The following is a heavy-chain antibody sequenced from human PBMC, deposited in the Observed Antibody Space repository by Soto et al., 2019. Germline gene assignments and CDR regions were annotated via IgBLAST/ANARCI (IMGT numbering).Heavy chain of an antibody. D-gene: IGHD3-10*01. CDR3: ARGRWYYYGSGGNYYYYGMDV. CDR2: IIPIFGTA. CDR1: GGTFSSYA. Sequence: SVKVSCKASGGTFSSYAISWVRQAPGQGLEWMGGIIPIFGTANYAQKFQGRVTITADESTSTAYMELSSLRSEDTAVYYCARGRWYYYGSGGNYYYYGMDVWGQGTTVTVSS. J-gene: IGHJ6*02. V-gene: IGHV1-69*13.